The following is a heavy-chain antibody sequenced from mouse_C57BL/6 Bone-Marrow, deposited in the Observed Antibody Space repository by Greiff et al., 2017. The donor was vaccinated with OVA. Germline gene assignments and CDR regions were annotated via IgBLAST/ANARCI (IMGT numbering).Heavy chain of an antibody. D-gene: IGHD2-5*01. J-gene: IGHJ2*01. V-gene: IGHV1-82*01. CDR2: IYPGDGDT. CDR3: ARSHSNYSYYFDY. CDR1: GYAFSSSW. Sequence: VQLKESGPELVKPGASVKMSCKASGYAFSSSWMNWVKQRPGKGLEWIGRIYPGDGDTNYNGKFKGKATLTADKSSSTAYMQLSSLTSEDSAVYFCARSHSNYSYYFDYWGQGTTLTVSS.